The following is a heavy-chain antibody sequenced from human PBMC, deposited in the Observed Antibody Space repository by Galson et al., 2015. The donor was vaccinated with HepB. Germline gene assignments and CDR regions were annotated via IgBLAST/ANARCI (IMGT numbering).Heavy chain of an antibody. CDR1: GFTFSSYG. D-gene: IGHD1-26*01. CDR3: AKEWMRSGSYIQSFYHYGMPV. J-gene: IGHJ6*02. CDR2: ISYDGGNK. V-gene: IGHV3-30*18. Sequence: SLRLSCAASGFTFSSYGMHWVRQAPGKGLEWVAVISYDGGNKYYGDSVKGRFTIPRDNSQNTLHLQMNSLRAEDSAVYYCAKEWMRSGSYIQSFYHYGMPVWGHGTSVTVSS.